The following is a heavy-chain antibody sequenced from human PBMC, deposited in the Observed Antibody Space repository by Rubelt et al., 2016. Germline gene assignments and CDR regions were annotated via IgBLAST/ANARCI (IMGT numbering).Heavy chain of an antibody. J-gene: IGHJ4*02. CDR2: INHSGST. CDR3: ARVVTMVRGVIMPSPYFDY. Sequence: QVQLQQWGAGLLKPSETLSLTCAVYGGSFSGYYWSWIRKPPGKGLEWIGEINHSGSTNYNPSLKSRVSISVDTSKNQFSLKLSSVTAADTAVYYCARVVTMVRGVIMPSPYFDYWGQGTLVTVSS. D-gene: IGHD3-10*01. CDR1: GGSFSGYY. V-gene: IGHV4-34*01.